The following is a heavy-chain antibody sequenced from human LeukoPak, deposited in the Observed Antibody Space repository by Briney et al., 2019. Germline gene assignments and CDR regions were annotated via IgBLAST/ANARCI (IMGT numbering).Heavy chain of an antibody. CDR1: GFTFSSYW. CDR3: ARTTTPHYYGSGSDAVGY. D-gene: IGHD3-10*01. J-gene: IGHJ4*02. V-gene: IGHV3-74*01. Sequence: PGGSLRLSCAASGFTFSSYWTHWVRQAPGKGLVWVSRIKSDGSTTTYADSVKGRFTISRDNSKNTLYLQMNSLRAEDTAVYYCARTTTPHYYGSGSDAVGYWGQGTLVTVPS. CDR2: IKSDGSTT.